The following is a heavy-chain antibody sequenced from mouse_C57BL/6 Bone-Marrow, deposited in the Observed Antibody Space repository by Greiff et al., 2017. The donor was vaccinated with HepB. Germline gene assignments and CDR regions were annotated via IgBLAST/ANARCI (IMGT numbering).Heavy chain of an antibody. D-gene: IGHD2-2*01. V-gene: IGHV5-12*01. CDR2: ISNGGGST. Sequence: EVMLVASGGGLVQPGGSLKLSCAASGFTFSDYYMYWVRQTPEKRLEWVAYISNGGGSTYYPDTVKGRFTISRDNAKNTLYLQMSSLKSEDTAMYYCARLVFDYWGQGTTLTVSS. J-gene: IGHJ2*01. CDR3: ARLVFDY. CDR1: GFTFSDYY.